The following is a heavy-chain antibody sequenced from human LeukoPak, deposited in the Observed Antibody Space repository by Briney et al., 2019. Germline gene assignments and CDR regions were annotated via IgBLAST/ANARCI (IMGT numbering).Heavy chain of an antibody. CDR1: GFTFSGYS. D-gene: IGHD6-13*01. CDR2: ISGSGGST. J-gene: IGHJ4*02. Sequence: GGSLRLSCAASGFTFSGYSMNWVRQAPGKGLEWVSAISGSGGSTYYADSVKGRFTISRDNSKNTLYLQMNSLRAEDTAVYYCAKRIAAALDYWGQGTLVTVSS. CDR3: AKRIAAALDY. V-gene: IGHV3-23*01.